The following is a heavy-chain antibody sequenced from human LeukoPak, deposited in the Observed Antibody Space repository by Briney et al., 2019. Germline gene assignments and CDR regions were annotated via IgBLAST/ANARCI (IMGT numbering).Heavy chain of an antibody. J-gene: IGHJ4*02. CDR1: GFTFSSYA. Sequence: GGSLRLSCAASGFTFSSYAMHWVRQAPGKGLEWVAVISYDGSNKYYADSVKGRFTISRDNSKNTLYLQMNSLRAEDSAVYYCARDQAATLFDYWGQGTLVTVSS. CDR2: ISYDGSNK. CDR3: ARDQAATLFDY. V-gene: IGHV3-30*04. D-gene: IGHD6-13*01.